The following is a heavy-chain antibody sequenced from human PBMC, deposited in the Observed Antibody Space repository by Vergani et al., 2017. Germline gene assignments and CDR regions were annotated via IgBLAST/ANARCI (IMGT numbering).Heavy chain of an antibody. CDR3: AGVVDGGDCFLDY. D-gene: IGHD2-21*02. CDR2: IKHSGST. V-gene: IGHV4-34*01. CDR1: GFTFSSYA. Sequence: VQLLESGGGLVQPGGSLRLSCAASGFTFSSYAMSWVRQAPGKGLEWMGEIKHSGSTNYNPSLKSRGTISVDTSRTQFSLKLSSVTAADTAVYYCAGVVDGGDCFLDYWGQGTLVTVSS. J-gene: IGHJ4*02.